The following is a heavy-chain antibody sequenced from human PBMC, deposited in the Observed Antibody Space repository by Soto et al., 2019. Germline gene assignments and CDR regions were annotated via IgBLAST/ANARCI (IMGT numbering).Heavy chain of an antibody. Sequence: GGSLRLSCAASGFTFSSYSMNWVRQAPGKGLEWVSYISSSSSTIYYADSVKGRFTISRDNAKNSLYLQMNSLRDEDTAVYYCARDPVAYSSSWYIPFDAFDIWGQGTMVTVSS. CDR2: ISSSSSTI. V-gene: IGHV3-48*02. CDR3: ARDPVAYSSSWYIPFDAFDI. CDR1: GFTFSSYS. J-gene: IGHJ3*02. D-gene: IGHD6-13*01.